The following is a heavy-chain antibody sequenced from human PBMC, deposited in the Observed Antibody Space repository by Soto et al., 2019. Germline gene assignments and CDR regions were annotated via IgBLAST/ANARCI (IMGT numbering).Heavy chain of an antibody. Sequence: EVQLVESGGGLVQPGGSLRLSCAASGFTFSSYWMSWVRQAAGKGLEWVANIKQDGSEKYYVDSVNGRFTISRDNAKNSLYLKMNSLTAEDTAVYYCAKDLASTTIPNYWGQGTLVTVSS. V-gene: IGHV3-7*04. D-gene: IGHD4-17*01. J-gene: IGHJ4*02. CDR1: GFTFSSYW. CDR2: IKQDGSEK. CDR3: AKDLASTTIPNY.